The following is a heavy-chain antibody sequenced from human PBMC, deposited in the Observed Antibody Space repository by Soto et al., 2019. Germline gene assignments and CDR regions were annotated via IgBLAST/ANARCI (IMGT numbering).Heavy chain of an antibody. CDR2: ISSNGGST. V-gene: IGHV3-64D*06. J-gene: IGHJ4*02. Sequence: EVPLVESGGGLVQPGGSLRLSCSASGFTFSSYAMHWVRQAPGKGLEYVSAISSNGGSTYYADSVKGRFTISRDNSKNTLYLQMSSLRAEDTAVYYCVSAHRDGYNRRGAVDYWGQGTLVTVSS. CDR3: VSAHRDGYNRRGAVDY. D-gene: IGHD5-12*01. CDR1: GFTFSSYA.